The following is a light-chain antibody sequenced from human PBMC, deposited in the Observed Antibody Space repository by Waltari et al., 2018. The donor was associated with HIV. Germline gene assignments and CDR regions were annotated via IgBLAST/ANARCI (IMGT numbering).Light chain of an antibody. Sequence: QLVLTQSPSASASLGASVKLTCILSSGHINYAIAWHKQQPEKGPRYLMKITSDGSHSKGDGVPDRFSVSTCGAERYLTISSLQSEDEADYYCQTWATGIVVFGRGTKLTVL. V-gene: IGLV4-69*01. CDR2: ITSDGSH. CDR1: SGHINYA. J-gene: IGLJ2*01. CDR3: QTWATGIVV.